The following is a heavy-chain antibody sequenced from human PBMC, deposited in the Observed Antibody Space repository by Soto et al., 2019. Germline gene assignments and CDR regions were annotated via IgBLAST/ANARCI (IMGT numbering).Heavy chain of an antibody. V-gene: IGHV1-46*01. Sequence: QVQLVQSGAEVKKPGASVKVSCKASGYTFTSYYMHWVRQAPGQGLEWMGIINPRGGSTSYAQKFQGRVTMTRDTATRTVYMELSSLRSEDTAVYYCARDRLKGSDYWGQGTLVTVSS. J-gene: IGHJ4*02. CDR2: INPRGGST. CDR1: GYTFTSYY. CDR3: ARDRLKGSDY. D-gene: IGHD2-8*01.